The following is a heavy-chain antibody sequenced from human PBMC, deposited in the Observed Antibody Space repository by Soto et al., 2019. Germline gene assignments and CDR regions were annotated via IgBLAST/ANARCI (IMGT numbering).Heavy chain of an antibody. CDR1: GFTFGPFW. Sequence: GGSLRLSCAASGFTFGPFWLHWVRQAPGKGLVWLSHINSDGSTIVYADSVRGRFTISRDNSKNTLYLQMNSLRAEDTAVYFCAKEIIVLRYYYFYGMDVWGQGTTVTVSS. J-gene: IGHJ6*02. V-gene: IGHV3-74*01. CDR3: AKEIIVLRYYYFYGMDV. D-gene: IGHD1-26*01. CDR2: INSDGSTI.